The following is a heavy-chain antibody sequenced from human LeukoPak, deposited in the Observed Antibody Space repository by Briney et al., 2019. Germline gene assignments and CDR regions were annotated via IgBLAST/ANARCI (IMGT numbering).Heavy chain of an antibody. V-gene: IGHV4-61*01. Sequence: SETLSLTCTVSGGSVSSGSYYWSWIRQPPGKGLEWIGYIYYSGSTNYNPSLKSRVTISVDTSKNQFSLKLSSVTAADTAVYYCARHRMDYDFWSGYLGHFDYWGQGTLVTVSS. CDR3: ARHRMDYDFWSGYLGHFDY. CDR1: GGSVSSGSYY. J-gene: IGHJ4*02. CDR2: IYYSGST. D-gene: IGHD3-3*01.